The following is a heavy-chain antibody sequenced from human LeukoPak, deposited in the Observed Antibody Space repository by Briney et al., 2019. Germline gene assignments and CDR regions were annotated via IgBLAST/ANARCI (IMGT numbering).Heavy chain of an antibody. D-gene: IGHD5-12*01. Sequence: TGGSLRLSCAASGFTFSSYGMHWVRQAPGKGLEWVAVISYDGSNKYYADSVKGRFTISRDNSKNTLYLQMNSLRAEDTAVYYCARGLRYGGYVGATRDDYWGQGTLVTVSS. V-gene: IGHV3-30*03. CDR2: ISYDGSNK. CDR1: GFTFSSYG. CDR3: ARGLRYGGYVGATRDDY. J-gene: IGHJ4*02.